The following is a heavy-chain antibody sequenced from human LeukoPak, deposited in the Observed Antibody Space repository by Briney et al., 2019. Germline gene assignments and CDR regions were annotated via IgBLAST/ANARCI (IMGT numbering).Heavy chain of an antibody. J-gene: IGHJ2*01. Sequence: GGSLRLSCAASGFTFSNYAMSRVRQAPGKGLEWVSAITVSGGSIYYADSVKGRFTFSRDNSKNTLYLQMNSLRAEDTAVYYCARDRGMWYFDLWGRGTLVTVSS. CDR1: GFTFSNYA. CDR3: ARDRGMWYFDL. CDR2: ITVSGGSI. D-gene: IGHD3-10*01. V-gene: IGHV3-23*01.